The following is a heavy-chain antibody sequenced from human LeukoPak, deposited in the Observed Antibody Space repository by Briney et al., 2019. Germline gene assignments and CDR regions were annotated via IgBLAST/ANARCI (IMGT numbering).Heavy chain of an antibody. Sequence: SVKVSCKASGGTFSSYAISWVRQAPGQGLEWMGGIIPIFGTANYAQKFQGRVTITADESTSTAYMELSSLRSEDTAVYYCAISSSSGWYRNYYYYGMDVWGQGTTVTVSS. CDR3: AISSSSGWYRNYYYYGMDV. J-gene: IGHJ6*02. CDR1: GGTFSSYA. V-gene: IGHV1-69*13. D-gene: IGHD6-19*01. CDR2: IIPIFGTA.